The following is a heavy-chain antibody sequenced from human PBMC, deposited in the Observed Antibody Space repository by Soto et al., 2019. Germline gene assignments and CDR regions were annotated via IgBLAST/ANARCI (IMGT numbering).Heavy chain of an antibody. CDR3: AKDPPAVVTAIEVNYFDY. J-gene: IGHJ4*02. D-gene: IGHD2-21*02. Sequence: QVQLVESGGGVVQPGRSLRLSCAASGFTFSSYGMHWVRQAPGKGLEWVAVISYDGSNKYYADSVKGRFTISRDNSKNTLYLQMNSLRAEDTAVYYCAKDPPAVVTAIEVNYFDYWGQGTLVTVSS. CDR2: ISYDGSNK. V-gene: IGHV3-30*18. CDR1: GFTFSSYG.